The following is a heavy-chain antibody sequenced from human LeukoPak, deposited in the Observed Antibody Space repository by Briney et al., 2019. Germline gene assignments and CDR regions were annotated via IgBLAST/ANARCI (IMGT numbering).Heavy chain of an antibody. V-gene: IGHV4-59*01. D-gene: IGHD5-18*01. CDR2: IYYSGST. CDR1: GGSISSYY. CDR3: ARTTEGGYTYDYFYYYYMDV. J-gene: IGHJ6*03. Sequence: SETLSLTCTVSGGSISSYYWSWIRQPPGKGLEWIGYIYYSGSTNYNPSLKSRVTISVDLSKNQFSLKLSSVTTADTAVYYCARTTEGGYTYDYFYYYYMDVWGKGTTVTISS.